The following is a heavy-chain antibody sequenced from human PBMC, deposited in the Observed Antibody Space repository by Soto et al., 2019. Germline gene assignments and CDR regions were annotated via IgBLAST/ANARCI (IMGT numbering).Heavy chain of an antibody. D-gene: IGHD2-15*01. V-gene: IGHV4-34*01. CDR3: ARGNGSSSAVGIYCSGGSCYSSGRWFDP. J-gene: IGHJ5*02. CDR2: FNHSGST. Sequence: SETLSLTCAVYGGSFSGYYWSWISQPPGKGLEWIGEFNHSGSTNYNPSLKSRVTISVDTSKNQFSLKLSSVTAADTAVYYCARGNGSSSAVGIYCSGGSCYSSGRWFDPWGQGTLVT. CDR1: GGSFSGYY.